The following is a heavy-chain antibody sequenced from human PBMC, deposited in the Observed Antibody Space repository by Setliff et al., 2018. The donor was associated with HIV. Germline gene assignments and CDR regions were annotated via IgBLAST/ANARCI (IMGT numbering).Heavy chain of an antibody. V-gene: IGHV4-39*01. CDR3: ARHRGVRYNSGWYGNAWFDP. Sequence: SETLSLTCTVSGGSISSSTYLWGWIRQPPGKGLECMGNIYSSGNAYYNPSLQSRLTISRDTSRNQFSLKLSSLTSADTAVYDCARHRGVRYNSGWYGNAWFDPWGQGTLVTVSS. D-gene: IGHD6-19*01. J-gene: IGHJ5*02. CDR1: GGSISSSTYL. CDR2: IYSSGNA.